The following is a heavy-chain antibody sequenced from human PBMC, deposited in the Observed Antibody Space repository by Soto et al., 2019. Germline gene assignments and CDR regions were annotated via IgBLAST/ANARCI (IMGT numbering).Heavy chain of an antibody. Sequence: EVQLLESGGGLVQPGGSLRLSCAASGFTFSSYAMSWVRQAPGKGLEWASAISGSGGSTYYADSVKGRLTISRDNSKNTLYLQMNSLRAEDTAVYYCAKEDYDDIWGSYLYYFDYWGQGTLVTVSS. CDR1: GFTFSSYA. V-gene: IGHV3-23*01. CDR2: ISGSGGST. CDR3: AKEDYDDIWGSYLYYFDY. J-gene: IGHJ4*02. D-gene: IGHD3-16*01.